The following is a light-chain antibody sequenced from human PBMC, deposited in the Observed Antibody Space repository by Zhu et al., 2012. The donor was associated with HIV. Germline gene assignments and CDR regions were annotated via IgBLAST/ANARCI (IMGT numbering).Light chain of an antibody. J-gene: IGKJ2*01. CDR1: QGISNS. CDR2: GAS. Sequence: DIQMTQSPSSPSASVGDRVTITCRASQGISNSLAWYQQKPGKAPKLLLYGASRLESGVPSRFSGSGSGTDYTLTISSLQPEDFATYYCQQYYSTPYTFGQGTKLEIK. CDR3: QQYYSTPYT. V-gene: IGKV1-NL1*01.